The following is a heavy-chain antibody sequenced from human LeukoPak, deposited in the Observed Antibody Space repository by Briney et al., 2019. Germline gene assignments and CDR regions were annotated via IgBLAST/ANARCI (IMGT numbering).Heavy chain of an antibody. J-gene: IGHJ4*02. D-gene: IGHD4-23*01. CDR3: ARGRPHGNDY. CDR1: GFTFSSYW. CDR2: IASDGSST. Sequence: GGSLRLSCAASGFTFSSYWMNWVRQAPGKGLVWVSRIASDGSSTTYADSVEGRFSISRDNAKNTLYLQMNSLRVEDTAVYYCARGRPHGNDYWGQGTLVTVSS. V-gene: IGHV3-74*01.